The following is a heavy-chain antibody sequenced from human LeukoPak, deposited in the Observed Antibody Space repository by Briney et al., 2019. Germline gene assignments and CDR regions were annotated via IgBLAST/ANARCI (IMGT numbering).Heavy chain of an antibody. CDR1: GFTFSSYAM. V-gene: IGHV4-4*02. CDR3: ATCYDSSGYKLDY. D-gene: IGHD3-22*01. J-gene: IGHJ4*02. Sequence: PGGSLRLSCAASGFTFSSYAMSWVRQPPGKGLEWIGEIYHSGSTNYNPSLKSRVTISVDKSKNQFSLKLSSVTAADTAVYYCATCYDSSGYKLDYWGQGTLVTVSS. CDR2: IYHSGST.